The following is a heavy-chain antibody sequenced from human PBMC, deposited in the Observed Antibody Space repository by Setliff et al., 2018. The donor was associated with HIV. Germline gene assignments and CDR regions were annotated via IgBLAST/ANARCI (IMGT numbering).Heavy chain of an antibody. CDR1: GYTFSRYG. CDR2: ISGYNGNT. V-gene: IGHV1-18*01. J-gene: IGHJ4*02. D-gene: IGHD3-22*01. CDR3: ATGRDSSGYYFLADY. Sequence: ASVKVSCKASGYTFSRYGISWVRQAPGQGLEWMGWISGYNGNTKYVQKFQGRVTMTTDTSTSTVYMELRSLRSDDTAVYYCATGRDSSGYYFLADYWGRGTLVTVSS.